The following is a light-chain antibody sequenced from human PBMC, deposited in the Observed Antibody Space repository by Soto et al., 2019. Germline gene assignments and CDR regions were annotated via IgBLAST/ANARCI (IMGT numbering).Light chain of an antibody. J-gene: IGKJ1*01. Sequence: DIQMTQSPSSLSASVGDRVAITCRASQSSSSYLNWYQQKPGKAPKLLIYAASGLQSGVPSRFSGSGSGTEFSLTISNLQPDDCATYYCQQYENYWTFGQGTKVDIK. V-gene: IGKV1-39*01. CDR2: AAS. CDR3: QQYENYWT. CDR1: QSSSSY.